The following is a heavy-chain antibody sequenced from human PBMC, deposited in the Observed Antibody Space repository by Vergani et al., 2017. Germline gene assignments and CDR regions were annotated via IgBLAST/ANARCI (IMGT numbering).Heavy chain of an antibody. Sequence: EVQLLESGGGLVQPGGSLRLSCAASGFTFSSYAMSWVRQAPGKGLEWVSAISGSGGSTYYADSVKGRFTISRDNSKNTLYLQMNSLRAEDTAVYYCAKRSRAPFYCSSTSCPQPFDDWGQGTLVTVSS. CDR1: GFTFSSYA. V-gene: IGHV3-23*01. CDR3: AKRSRAPFYCSSTSCPQPFDD. CDR2: ISGSGGST. J-gene: IGHJ4*02. D-gene: IGHD2-2*01.